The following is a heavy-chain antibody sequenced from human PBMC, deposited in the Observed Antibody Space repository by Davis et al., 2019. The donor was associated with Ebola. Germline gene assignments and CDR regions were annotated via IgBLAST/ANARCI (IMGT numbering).Heavy chain of an antibody. V-gene: IGHV1-2*04. Sequence: ASVKVSCKASGYTFTDYYMHWVRQAPGQGLERMGWINPNSGGTNYAQKFQGWLTMTRDTSISTAYMELSRLRSDDTAVYYCARDRPIAVAGTFYYYGMDVWGQGTTVTVSS. CDR1: GYTFTDYY. D-gene: IGHD6-19*01. CDR2: INPNSGGT. J-gene: IGHJ6*02. CDR3: ARDRPIAVAGTFYYYGMDV.